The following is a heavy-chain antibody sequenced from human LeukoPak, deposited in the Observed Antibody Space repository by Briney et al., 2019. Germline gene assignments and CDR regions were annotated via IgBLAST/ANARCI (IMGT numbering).Heavy chain of an antibody. D-gene: IGHD6-6*01. CDR2: IYYSGST. V-gene: IGHV4-39*01. CDR3: ARLSYSSSSAADY. CDR1: GGSISSSSYY. Sequence: SETLSLTSTVSGGSISSSSYYWGWIRQPPGKGLEWIGSIYYSGSTYYNPSLKSRVTISVDTSKNQFSLKLSSVTAADTAVYYCARLSYSSSSAADYWGQGTLVTVSS. J-gene: IGHJ4*02.